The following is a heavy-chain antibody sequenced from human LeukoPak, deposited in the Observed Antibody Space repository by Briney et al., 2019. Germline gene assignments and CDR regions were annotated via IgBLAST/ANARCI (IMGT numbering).Heavy chain of an antibody. V-gene: IGHV1-2*02. D-gene: IGHD6-6*01. Sequence: ASVKVSCKASGHTFTGYYMHWVRQAPGQGLEWMGWINPNSGGTNYAQKFQGRVTMTRDTSISTAYMELSRLRSDDTAVYYCARVRIAARPAFDIWGQGTMVTVSS. CDR3: ARVRIAARPAFDI. J-gene: IGHJ3*02. CDR1: GHTFTGYY. CDR2: INPNSGGT.